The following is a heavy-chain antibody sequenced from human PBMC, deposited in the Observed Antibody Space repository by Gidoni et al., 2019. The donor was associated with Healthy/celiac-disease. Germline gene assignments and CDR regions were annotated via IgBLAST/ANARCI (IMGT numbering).Heavy chain of an antibody. J-gene: IGHJ4*02. CDR1: GGSFSGYY. CDR3: ARGLGRAAGGGDY. V-gene: IGHV4-34*01. Sequence: QVQLQQWGAGLLKPSETLSLTCAVYGGSFSGYYWSWIRQPPGKGLEWIGEINHSGSTNYNPSLKSRVTISVDTSKNQFSLKLSSVTAADTAVYYCARGLGRAAGGGDYWGQGTLVTVSS. D-gene: IGHD3-10*01. CDR2: INHSGST.